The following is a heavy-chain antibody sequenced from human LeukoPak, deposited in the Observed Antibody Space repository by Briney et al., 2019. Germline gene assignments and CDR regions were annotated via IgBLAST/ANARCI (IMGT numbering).Heavy chain of an antibody. D-gene: IGHD4/OR15-4a*01. Sequence: SETLSLTCTVSGGSISSFYWSWIRQPPGKGLEWLGYIYYSGSTNYSPSLKSRVTISVDTSKNQFSLKLSSVTAADTAVYYCARDYPNGYFDYWGQGTLVTVSS. CDR3: ARDYPNGYFDY. V-gene: IGHV4-59*01. CDR1: GGSISSFY. CDR2: IYYSGST. J-gene: IGHJ4*02.